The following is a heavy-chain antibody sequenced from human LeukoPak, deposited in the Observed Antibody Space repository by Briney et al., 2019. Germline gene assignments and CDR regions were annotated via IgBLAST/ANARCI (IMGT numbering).Heavy chain of an antibody. CDR3: ASEGMIVVVPLLNY. D-gene: IGHD3-22*01. J-gene: IGHJ4*02. CDR1: GYTFTSYG. CDR2: ISAYNGNT. V-gene: IGHV1-18*01. Sequence: ASVKVSCKASGYTFTSYGISWVRQAPGQGLEWMGWISAYNGNTNYAQKLQGRVTMTTDTSTSTAYMELRSLRSDDTAVYYCASEGMIVVVPLLNYWGQGTLVTVSS.